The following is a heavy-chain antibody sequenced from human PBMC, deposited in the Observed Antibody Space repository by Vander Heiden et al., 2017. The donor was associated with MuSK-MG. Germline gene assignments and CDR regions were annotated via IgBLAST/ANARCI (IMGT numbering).Heavy chain of an antibody. CDR3: AKSSWGDYDYFDY. CDR2: ISGSGSST. CDR1: GFTFRSHA. J-gene: IGHJ4*02. Sequence: EVQLLESGGGLVQPGGSLSLSCAASGFTFRSHALSWVRQAPGKGLEWVSAISGSGSSTYYADSVKGRFTISRDNSKNTLYLQMNSLRAEDTAVYYCAKSSWGDYDYFDYWGQGTLVTVSS. V-gene: IGHV3-23*01. D-gene: IGHD4-17*01.